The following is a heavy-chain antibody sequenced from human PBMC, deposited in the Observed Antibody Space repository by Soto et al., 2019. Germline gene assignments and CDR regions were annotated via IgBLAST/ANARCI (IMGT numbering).Heavy chain of an antibody. V-gene: IGHV1-69*13. CDR3: ARDLGYCRSTSCYISDDAFDI. D-gene: IGHD2-2*02. Sequence: SVKVSCKASGGTFSSYAISWVRQAPGQGLEWMGGIIPIFGTANYAQRFQGRVTITADESTSTAYMELSSLRSEDTAVYYCARDLGYCRSTSCYISDDAFDIWGQGTMVTVSS. CDR1: GGTFSSYA. J-gene: IGHJ3*02. CDR2: IIPIFGTA.